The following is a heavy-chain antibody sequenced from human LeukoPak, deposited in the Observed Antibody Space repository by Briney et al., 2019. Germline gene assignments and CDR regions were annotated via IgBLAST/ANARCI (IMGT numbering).Heavy chain of an antibody. CDR2: IYYSGTA. J-gene: IGHJ4*02. V-gene: IGHV4-39*01. CDR1: GTSISSSAYY. Sequence: SETLSLTCTVSGTSISSSAYYWGWIRQVPGKGLEWIGSIYYSGTAYYNPSLESRVTISEDTSRSRFSLMLTSVTAADTAVYYCARIVKGIDFSPYFDYWGQGTLVTVSS. CDR3: ARIVKGIDFSPYFDY. D-gene: IGHD3/OR15-3a*01.